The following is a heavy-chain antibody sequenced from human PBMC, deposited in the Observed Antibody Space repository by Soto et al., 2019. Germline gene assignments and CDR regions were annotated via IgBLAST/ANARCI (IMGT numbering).Heavy chain of an antibody. D-gene: IGHD3-3*01. J-gene: IGHJ5*02. CDR1: GGSISSGGYY. V-gene: IGHV4-31*03. CDR3: ASHEGTYYDFWSGYYKGNNWFDP. CDR2: IYYSGST. Sequence: QVQLQESGPGLVKPSQTLSLTCTVSGGSISSGGYYWSWIRQHPGKGLEWIGYIYYSGSTYYNPSLQSRVTISVDTSKNQFSLKLSSVTAADTAVYYCASHEGTYYDFWSGYYKGNNWFDPWGQGTLVTVSS.